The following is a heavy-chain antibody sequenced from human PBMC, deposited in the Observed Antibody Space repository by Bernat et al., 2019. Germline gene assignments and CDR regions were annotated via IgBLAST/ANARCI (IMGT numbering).Heavy chain of an antibody. V-gene: IGHV1-8*01. CDR2: MNPNSGIT. Sequence: QVQLVQSGAEVKKPGASVKVSCKASGYTFTSYDINWVRQATGQGLEWMGWMNPNSGITGYAQKFQGRVTMTRNTSISTAYMELSSLRSEDTAVYYCARGITIFGVVIGRGWFDPWGQGTLVTVSS. J-gene: IGHJ5*02. CDR1: GYTFTSYD. D-gene: IGHD3-3*01. CDR3: ARGITIFGVVIGRGWFDP.